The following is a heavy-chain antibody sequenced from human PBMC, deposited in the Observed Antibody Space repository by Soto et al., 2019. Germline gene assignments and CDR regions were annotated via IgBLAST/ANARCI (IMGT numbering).Heavy chain of an antibody. CDR2: IYYSGST. D-gene: IGHD2-15*01. CDR3: ARSEDINYYYYMDV. Sequence: QVQLQQSGPGLVKPSQTLSLICTVSGGSISSGGYYWSWIRQHPGKRLEWIGYIYYSGSTYYHPSLKSRITISIDTSKNQFSLKLSSVTAADTAVYFCARSEDINYYYYMDVWGKGNTVAVSS. CDR1: GGSISSGGYY. V-gene: IGHV4-31*03. J-gene: IGHJ6*03.